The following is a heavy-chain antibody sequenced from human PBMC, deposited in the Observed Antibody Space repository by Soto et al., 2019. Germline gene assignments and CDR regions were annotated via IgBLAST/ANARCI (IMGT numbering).Heavy chain of an antibody. V-gene: IGHV3-30-3*01. CDR3: ARDLYDFWSGYKTVYYYYGMDV. Sequence: GGSLRLSCAASGFTFSSYAMHWVRQAPGKGLEWVAVISYDGSNKYYADSVKGRFTISRDNSKNTLYLQMNSLRAEDTAVYYCARDLYDFWSGYKTVYYYYGMDVWGQGTTVTVS. J-gene: IGHJ6*02. D-gene: IGHD3-3*01. CDR2: ISYDGSNK. CDR1: GFTFSSYA.